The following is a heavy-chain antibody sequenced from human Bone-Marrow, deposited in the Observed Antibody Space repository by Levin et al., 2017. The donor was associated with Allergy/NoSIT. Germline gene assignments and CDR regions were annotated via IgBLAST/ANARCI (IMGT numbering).Heavy chain of an antibody. Sequence: SCAASGFTFSSYGMHWVRQAPGKGLEWVAVISYDGSNKYYADSVKGRFTISRDNSKNTLYLQMNSLRAEDTAVYYCAKEVDWNYFDYWGQGTLVTVSS. J-gene: IGHJ4*02. CDR3: AKEVDWNYFDY. CDR2: ISYDGSNK. D-gene: IGHD3-9*01. V-gene: IGHV3-30*18. CDR1: GFTFSSYG.